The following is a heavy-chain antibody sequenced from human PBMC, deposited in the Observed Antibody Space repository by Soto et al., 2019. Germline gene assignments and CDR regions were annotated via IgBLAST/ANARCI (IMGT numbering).Heavy chain of an antibody. J-gene: IGHJ3*02. D-gene: IGHD3-22*01. CDR3: ASRFKYYYDSSGSGQGAFDI. Sequence: SETLSITCAVYGGSFSGYYWSWIRQPPGKGLEWIGEINHSGSTNYNPSLKSRVTISVDTSKNQFSLKLSSVTAADTAVYYCASRFKYYYDSSGSGQGAFDIWGQGTMVTVSS. V-gene: IGHV4-34*01. CDR2: INHSGST. CDR1: GGSFSGYY.